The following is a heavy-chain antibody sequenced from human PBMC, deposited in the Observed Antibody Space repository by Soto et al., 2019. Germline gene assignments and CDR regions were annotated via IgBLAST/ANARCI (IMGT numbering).Heavy chain of an antibody. Sequence: PXGSLRLSCAASGFTVSDYYMSWIRQAPGKGLEWLSYSSNSGTYTRYADSVKGRFSISRDNAKNSLYLQINSLRGEDSATYYCARSGDNYNVLDDWGQGTPVTVSS. D-gene: IGHD3-10*02. CDR2: SSNSGTYT. V-gene: IGHV3-11*06. J-gene: IGHJ4*02. CDR3: ARSGDNYNVLDD. CDR1: GFTVSDYY.